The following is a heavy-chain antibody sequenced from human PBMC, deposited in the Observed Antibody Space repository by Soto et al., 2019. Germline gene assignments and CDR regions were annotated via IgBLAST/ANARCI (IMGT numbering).Heavy chain of an antibody. D-gene: IGHD2-2*02. CDR3: ARGASRAGGKDIVVVPAAIPVFFDP. CDR2: IYYSGST. Sequence: PSETLSLTCTVSGGSISSYHWSWIRQPPGKGLEWIGYIYYSGSTNYNPSLKSRVTISVDTSKNQFSLKLSSVTAADTAVYYCARGASRAGGKDIVVVPAAIPVFFDPWGQGTLVTVSS. J-gene: IGHJ5*02. V-gene: IGHV4-59*01. CDR1: GGSISSYH.